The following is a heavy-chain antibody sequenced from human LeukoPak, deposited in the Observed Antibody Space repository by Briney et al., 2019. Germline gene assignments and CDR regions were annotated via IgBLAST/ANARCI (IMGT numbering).Heavy chain of an antibody. Sequence: GRSLRLSCAASGFTFSSYSMNWVRQAPGKGLEWVSSISSSSSYIYYADSVKGRFTISRDNAKNSLYLQMNSLRAEDTAVYYCARDLEYCSGGSCYDWFDPWGQGTLVTVSS. J-gene: IGHJ5*02. V-gene: IGHV3-21*01. D-gene: IGHD2-15*01. CDR3: ARDLEYCSGGSCYDWFDP. CDR1: GFTFSSYS. CDR2: ISSSSSYI.